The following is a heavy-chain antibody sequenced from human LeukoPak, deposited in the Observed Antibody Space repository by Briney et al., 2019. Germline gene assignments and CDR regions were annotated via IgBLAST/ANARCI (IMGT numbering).Heavy chain of an antibody. CDR1: GFTFSSYA. Sequence: GGSLRLSCAASGFTFSSYAMHWVRQAPGKGLEWVAVISYDGSNKYYADSVKGRFTISRDNSKNTLYLQMNSLRAEDTAVYYCAREGPGYDFWSGSLWGQGTLVTVSS. J-gene: IGHJ4*02. CDR2: ISYDGSNK. D-gene: IGHD3-3*01. V-gene: IGHV3-30-3*01. CDR3: AREGPGYDFWSGSL.